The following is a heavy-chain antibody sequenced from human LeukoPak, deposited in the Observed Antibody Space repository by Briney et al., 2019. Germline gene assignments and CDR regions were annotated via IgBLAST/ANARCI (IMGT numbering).Heavy chain of an antibody. Sequence: PSETLSLTCTVSGYSISSGHYWGWIRQPPGKGLEWIGSIYHSGSTYYNPSLKSRVTISVDTSKNQFSLKLSSVTAADTAVYYCARLSMVRGVKGFDPWGQGTLVTVSS. V-gene: IGHV4-38-2*02. CDR2: IYHSGST. D-gene: IGHD3-10*01. J-gene: IGHJ5*02. CDR3: ARLSMVRGVKGFDP. CDR1: GYSISSGHY.